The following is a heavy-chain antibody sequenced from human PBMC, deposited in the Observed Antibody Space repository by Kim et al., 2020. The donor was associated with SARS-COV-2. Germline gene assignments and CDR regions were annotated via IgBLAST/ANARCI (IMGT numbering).Heavy chain of an antibody. J-gene: IGHJ1*01. D-gene: IGHD4-4*01. CDR1: GFTFDDYA. V-gene: IGHV3-9*01. CDR3: AKARRMLAVTTPLDFQH. CDR2: ISWNSGSI. Sequence: GGSLRLSCAASGFTFDDYAMHWVRQAPGKGLEWVSGISWNSGSIGYADSVKGRFTISRDNAKNSLYLQMNSLRAEDTALYYCAKARRMLAVTTPLDFQHWGQGTLVTVSS.